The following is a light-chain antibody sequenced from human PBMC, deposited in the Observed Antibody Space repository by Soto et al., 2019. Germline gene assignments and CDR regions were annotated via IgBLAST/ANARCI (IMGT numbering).Light chain of an antibody. V-gene: IGKV3-15*01. J-gene: IGKJ1*01. CDR1: QSISSN. CDR2: GAS. Sequence: EIVMTQSPGTLSVSPGEGATLSCRASQSISSNLAWFQQKPGQAPRLLIYGASTRATGIPARFSGSGSGTEFTLTISSLQSEDFAVYYCQYYGTSPTWTFGQGTKVEVK. CDR3: QYYGTSPTWT.